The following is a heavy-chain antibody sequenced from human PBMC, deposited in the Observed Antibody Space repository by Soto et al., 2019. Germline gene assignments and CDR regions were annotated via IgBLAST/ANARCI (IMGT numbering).Heavy chain of an antibody. D-gene: IGHD3-16*01. Sequence: GGSLRLSCVGSGFTLSSYEMNWVRQAPGKGLEWVAWISYSGSPTGHADSVKGRFTISRDNAKNSLYLQMNGLRAEDTAVYYCVRDRSLKVPTSIDYWGRGALVTVSS. CDR1: GFTLSSYE. CDR3: VRDRSLKVPTSIDY. J-gene: IGHJ4*01. CDR2: ISYSGSPT. V-gene: IGHV3-48*03.